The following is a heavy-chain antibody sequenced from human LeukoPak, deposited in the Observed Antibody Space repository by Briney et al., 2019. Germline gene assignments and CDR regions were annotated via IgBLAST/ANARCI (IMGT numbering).Heavy chain of an antibody. V-gene: IGHV3-23*01. Sequence: PGGSLRLSCAASGFTFSSYAMSWVRQAPGKGLEWVSAISGSGGSTYYAVSVKGRFTISRDNSKNTLYLQMNSLRAEDTAVYYCAKYPDYYDSSGYYFGWGQGTMVTVSS. D-gene: IGHD3-22*01. CDR2: ISGSGGST. CDR3: AKYPDYYDSSGYYFG. CDR1: GFTFSSYA. J-gene: IGHJ3*01.